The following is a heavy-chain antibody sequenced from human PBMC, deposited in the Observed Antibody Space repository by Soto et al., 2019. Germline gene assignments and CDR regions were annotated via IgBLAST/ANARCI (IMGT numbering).Heavy chain of an antibody. V-gene: IGHV4-61*05. D-gene: IGHD3-10*01. Sequence: SETLSLTCTVSGGSIGSSIYYWGWIRQPPGKGLEWIGNIYYSGSTNYNPSLKSRVTISVDTSKNQFSLKLSSVTAADTAVYYCARVWGGAFDIWGQGTMVTVSS. J-gene: IGHJ3*02. CDR3: ARVWGGAFDI. CDR2: IYYSGST. CDR1: GGSIGSSIYY.